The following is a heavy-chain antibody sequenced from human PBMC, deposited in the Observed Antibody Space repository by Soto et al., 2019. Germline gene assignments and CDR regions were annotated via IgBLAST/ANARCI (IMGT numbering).Heavy chain of an antibody. CDR1: GFSFNDNW. CDR3: VREMPVPIRGGYYYFSVLGA. J-gene: IGHJ6*04. V-gene: IGHV3-74*01. D-gene: IGHD2-2*01. CDR2: LKSDGRDT. Sequence: GGSLRLSSAASGFSFNDNWMHWVRQVPGKGLMWVSRLKSDGRDTIYADSVKGRFTVSRDSDKNTLYLQMNSLRVEDTAVYYCVREMPVPIRGGYYYFSVLGAWGEGNTVTVPS.